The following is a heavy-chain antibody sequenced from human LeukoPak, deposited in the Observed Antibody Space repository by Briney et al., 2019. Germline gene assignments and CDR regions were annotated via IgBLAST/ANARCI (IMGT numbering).Heavy chain of an antibody. V-gene: IGHV4-34*01. CDR2: INHSGST. J-gene: IGHJ4*02. D-gene: IGHD6-13*01. CDR3: ARRGVGRGSSSWYRH. Sequence: SETLSLTCAVYGGSFSGYYWSWIRQPPGKGLEWIGEINHSGSTNYNPSLKSRVTISVDTSKNQFSLKLSSVTAADTAVYYCARRGVGRGSSSWYRHWGQGTLVTVSS. CDR1: GGSFSGYY.